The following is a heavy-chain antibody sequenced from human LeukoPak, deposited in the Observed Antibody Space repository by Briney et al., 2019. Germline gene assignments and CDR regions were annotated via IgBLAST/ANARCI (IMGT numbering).Heavy chain of an antibody. Sequence: ASVKVSCKASGYTFTSYGISWVRQAPGQGLVWMGWISAYNGNTNYAQKLQGRVTMTTDTSTNTAYMEVRSLRSDDTAVYYCARDQEFGIAAVKSWFDPWGQGTLVTVSS. J-gene: IGHJ5*02. D-gene: IGHD6-13*01. CDR1: GYTFTSYG. V-gene: IGHV1-18*01. CDR2: ISAYNGNT. CDR3: ARDQEFGIAAVKSWFDP.